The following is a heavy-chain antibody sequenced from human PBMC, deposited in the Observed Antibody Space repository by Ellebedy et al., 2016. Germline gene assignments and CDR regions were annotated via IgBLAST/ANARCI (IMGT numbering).Heavy chain of an antibody. Sequence: SVKVSXKASGGTFSSYAISWVRQAPGQGLEWMGGIIPIFGTANYAQKFQGRVTITADESTSTAYMELSSLRSEDTAVYYCAHDYYDSLGAFDIWGQGTMVTVSS. D-gene: IGHD3-22*01. CDR1: GGTFSSYA. J-gene: IGHJ3*02. V-gene: IGHV1-69*13. CDR2: IIPIFGTA. CDR3: AHDYYDSLGAFDI.